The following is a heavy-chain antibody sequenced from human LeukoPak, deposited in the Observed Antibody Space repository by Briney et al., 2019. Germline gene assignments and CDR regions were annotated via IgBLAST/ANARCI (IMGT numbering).Heavy chain of an antibody. J-gene: IGHJ4*02. CDR1: GFTVNNNY. CDR3: ATDSSGWFDLDY. CDR2: IYAGGNT. Sequence: PGGSLRLSCAVSGFTVNNNYMNWVRQAPGKGLEWVSVIYAGGNTYYADSVKGRFTISRDSSKNTLYLQVNSLRAEDTAVYYCATDSSGWFDLDYWGQGTLVTVSS. V-gene: IGHV3-53*01. D-gene: IGHD6-19*01.